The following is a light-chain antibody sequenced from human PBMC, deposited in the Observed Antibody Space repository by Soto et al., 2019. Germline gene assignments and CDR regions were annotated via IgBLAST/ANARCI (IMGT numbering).Light chain of an antibody. CDR2: LNSDGSH. J-gene: IGLJ2*01. CDR1: SGHSSYA. CDR3: QTWGTGIGV. V-gene: IGLV4-69*01. Sequence: QLVLTQSPSASASLVASVKLTCTLSSGHSSYAIAWHQQQPEKGPRYLMKLNSDGSHRKGDGIPDRFSGSSSGAEHYLTISSLQSEDEADYYCQTWGTGIGVFGGGTKLTVL.